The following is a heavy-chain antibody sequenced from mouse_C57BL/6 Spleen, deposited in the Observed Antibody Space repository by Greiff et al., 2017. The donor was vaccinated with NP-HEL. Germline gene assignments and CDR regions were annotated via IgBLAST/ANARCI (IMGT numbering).Heavy chain of an antibody. CDR1: GYAFSSYW. V-gene: IGHV1-80*01. CDR3: ARSPHITTVAHYYAMDY. CDR2: IYPGDGDT. J-gene: IGHJ4*01. Sequence: QVHVKQSGAELVKPGASVKISCKASGYAFSSYWMNWVKQRPGKGLEWIGQIYPGDGDTNYNGKFKGKATLTADKSSSTAYMQLSSLTSEDSAVYVCARSPHITTVAHYYAMDYWGQGTSVTVSS. D-gene: IGHD1-1*01.